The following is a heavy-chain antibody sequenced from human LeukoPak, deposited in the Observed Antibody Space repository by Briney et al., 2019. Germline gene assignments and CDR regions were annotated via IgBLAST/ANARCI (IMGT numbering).Heavy chain of an antibody. CDR1: GYTFSDYY. V-gene: IGHV1-2*02. CDR3: ARSLRFLEWLLYTPFDY. J-gene: IGHJ4*02. D-gene: IGHD3-3*01. CDR2: INPNSGGT. Sequence: ASVKVSCKTSGYTFSDYYIHWIRQAPGQGLEWVGWINPNSGGTNYAQKFQGRVTMTRDTSISTAYMELSRLRSDDTAVYYCARSLRFLEWLLYTPFDYWGQGTLVTVSS.